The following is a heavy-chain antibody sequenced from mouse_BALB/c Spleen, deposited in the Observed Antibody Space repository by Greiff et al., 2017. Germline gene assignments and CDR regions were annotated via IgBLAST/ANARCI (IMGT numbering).Heavy chain of an antibody. J-gene: IGHJ2*01. V-gene: IGHV14-3*02. CDR2: IDPANGNT. CDR3: ARADYGSSLFDY. D-gene: IGHD1-1*01. CDR1: GFNIKDTY. Sequence: EVQLQQSGAELVKPGASVKLSCTASGFNIKDTYMHWVKQRPEQGLEWIGRIDPANGNTKYDPKFQGKATITADTSSNTAYLQLSSLTSEDTAVYYCARADYGSSLFDYWGQGTTLTVSS.